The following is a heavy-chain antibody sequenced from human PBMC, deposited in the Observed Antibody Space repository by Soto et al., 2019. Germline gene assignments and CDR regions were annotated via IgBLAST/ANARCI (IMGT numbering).Heavy chain of an antibody. V-gene: IGHV3-23*01. CDR2: ISGSGGST. Sequence: GGSLRLSCAASGFTFSSYAMSWVRQAPGKGLEWVSAISGSGGSTYYADSVKGRFTISRDNSKNTLYLQMNSLRAEDTAVYYCATTPRIAAAGINPYFDYWGQGTMVTVS. J-gene: IGHJ4*02. CDR3: ATTPRIAAAGINPYFDY. D-gene: IGHD6-13*01. CDR1: GFTFSSYA.